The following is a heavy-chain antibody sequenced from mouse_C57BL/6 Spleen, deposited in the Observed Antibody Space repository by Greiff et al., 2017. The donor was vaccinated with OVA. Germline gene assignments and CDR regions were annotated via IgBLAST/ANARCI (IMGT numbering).Heavy chain of an antibody. CDR1: GYTFTDYE. CDR3: TRPLYDYTWFAY. J-gene: IGHJ3*01. V-gene: IGHV1-15*01. Sequence: QVQLQQSGAELVRPGASVTLSCKASGYTFTDYEMHWVKQTPVHGLEWIGALDPETGGTAYNQKFKGQAILTADKSSSTAYMELRSLTSEDSAVYYCTRPLYDYTWFAYWGQGTLVTVSA. CDR2: LDPETGGT. D-gene: IGHD2-4*01.